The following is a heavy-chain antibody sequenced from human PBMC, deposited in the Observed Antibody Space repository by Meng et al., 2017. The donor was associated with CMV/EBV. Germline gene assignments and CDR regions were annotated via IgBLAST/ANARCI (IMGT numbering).Heavy chain of an antibody. CDR2: INPSGGST. CDR3: ARGGVDIVVVPAAKYYYYGMDV. J-gene: IGHJ6*02. CDR1: GYTFTSYY. Sequence: ASVKVSCKASGYTFTSYYMHWVRQAPGRGLEWMGIINPSGGSTSYAQKFQGRVTMTRDTSTSTVYMELSSLRSEDTAVYYCARGGVDIVVVPAAKYYYYGMDVWGQGTTVTVSS. V-gene: IGHV1-46*01. D-gene: IGHD2-2*01.